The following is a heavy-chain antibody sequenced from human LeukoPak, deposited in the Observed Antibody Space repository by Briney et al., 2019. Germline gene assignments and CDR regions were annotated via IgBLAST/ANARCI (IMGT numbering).Heavy chain of an antibody. J-gene: IGHJ4*02. CDR2: IRSGGGDT. CDR1: GFTFSNYA. D-gene: IGHD5/OR15-5a*01. V-gene: IGHV3-23*01. CDR3: ATASPHMSTSGPGVY. Sequence: PGGSLRLSCAGSGFTFSNYAMNWVRQAPGKGLEWVSAIRSGGGDTYCAGSVQGRFTIPRHNSRNTVYLQMNSLRADDTAVYYCATASPHMSTSGPGVYWGQGTLVTVSS.